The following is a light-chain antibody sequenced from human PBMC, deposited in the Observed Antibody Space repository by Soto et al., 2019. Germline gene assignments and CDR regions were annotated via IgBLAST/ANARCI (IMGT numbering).Light chain of an antibody. CDR2: GAS. J-gene: IGKJ1*01. CDR1: QSVSSN. Sequence: EIVMTQSPATLSVSPGERATLSCRASQSVSSNVAWYQQKPGQAPRLLIYGASTRATGIPARFSGSGSGTEYTLTISSLQSEDFAVDYCQQYNNWPQTFGQGTKVEIK. CDR3: QQYNNWPQT. V-gene: IGKV3-15*01.